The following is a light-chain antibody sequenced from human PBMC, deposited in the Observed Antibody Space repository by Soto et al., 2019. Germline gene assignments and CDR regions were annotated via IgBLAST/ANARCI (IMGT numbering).Light chain of an antibody. J-gene: IGKJ4*01. CDR1: QTVSGRF. CDR3: QQYATSPLT. CDR2: GAL. V-gene: IGKV3-20*01. Sequence: EIVLTQSPGTLSLSPGERATLSCRASQTVSGRFLAWYQQKPGQAPRLLIYGALSRATGIPDRFSGSGSGTDFTLTISRLEPEDFALYYCQQYATSPLTFGEGTKVDIK.